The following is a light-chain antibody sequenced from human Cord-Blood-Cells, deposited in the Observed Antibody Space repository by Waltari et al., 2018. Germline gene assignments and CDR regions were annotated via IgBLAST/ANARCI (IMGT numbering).Light chain of an antibody. J-gene: IGLJ3*02. CDR3: NSRDSSGNHLV. CDR2: GKN. Sequence: SSELPQDPAVSVALGQPVRITCQGDSLRSYYASWYQQKPGQAPVLVIYGKNNRPSGIPDRFSGSSSGNTASLTITGAQAEDEADYYCNSRDSSGNHLVFGGGTKLTVL. V-gene: IGLV3-19*01. CDR1: SLRSYY.